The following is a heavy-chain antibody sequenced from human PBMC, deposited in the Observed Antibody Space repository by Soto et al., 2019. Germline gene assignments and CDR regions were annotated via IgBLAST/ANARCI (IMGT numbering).Heavy chain of an antibody. V-gene: IGHV1-8*01. CDR2: MNPNSGNT. Sequence: QVQLVQSGAEVKKPGASVKVSCKASGYTFTSYDINWVRQATGQGLEWMGWMNPNSGNTGYAQKFQGRVTMTRNTSISTAYMELSSLRSEDTAVYYCALLNWDIVVVPAWGEFDYWGQGTLVTVSS. CDR1: GYTFTSYD. D-gene: IGHD2-2*01. J-gene: IGHJ4*02. CDR3: ALLNWDIVVVPAWGEFDY.